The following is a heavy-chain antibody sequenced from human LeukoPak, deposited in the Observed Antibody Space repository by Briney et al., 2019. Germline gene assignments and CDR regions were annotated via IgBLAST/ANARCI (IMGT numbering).Heavy chain of an antibody. V-gene: IGHV1-18*01. CDR1: GYTFTSYG. J-gene: IGHJ4*02. Sequence: ASVKVSCTASGYTFTSYGISWVRQAPGQGLEWMGWISAYNGNTNYAQKLQGRVTMTTDTSTSTAYMELRSLRSDDTAVYYCARDLTASYDFWSGYLDYWGQGTLVTVSS. CDR3: ARDLTASYDFWSGYLDY. D-gene: IGHD3-3*01. CDR2: ISAYNGNT.